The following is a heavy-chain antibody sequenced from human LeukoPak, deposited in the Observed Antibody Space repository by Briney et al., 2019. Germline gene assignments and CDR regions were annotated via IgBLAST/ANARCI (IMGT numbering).Heavy chain of an antibody. Sequence: GGSLRLSCAASGFTFSSYGMSWVRQAPGKGLEWVSYISSSGSTIYYADSVKGRFTISRDNAKNSLYLQMNSLRAEDTAVYYCAELGFSMIGGVWGKGATVTIPS. CDR2: ISSSGSTI. J-gene: IGHJ6*01. D-gene: IGHD3-10*02. CDR3: AELGFSMIGGV. CDR1: GFTFSSYG. V-gene: IGHV3-48*04.